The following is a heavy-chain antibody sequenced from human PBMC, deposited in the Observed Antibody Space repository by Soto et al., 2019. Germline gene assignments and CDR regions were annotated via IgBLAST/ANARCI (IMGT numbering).Heavy chain of an antibody. Sequence: QVQLVQSGAEVKKPGASVKVSCKASGYTFTSYGINWVRQAPGQGLEWMGWISANNGNTNYAEKLQGRVTMTTDTATSTDYMERRSLRSDDTAVYYCARDRGSYALDYWGQGTLVTVSS. V-gene: IGHV1-18*01. CDR1: GYTFTSYG. D-gene: IGHD1-26*01. J-gene: IGHJ4*02. CDR2: ISANNGNT. CDR3: ARDRGSYALDY.